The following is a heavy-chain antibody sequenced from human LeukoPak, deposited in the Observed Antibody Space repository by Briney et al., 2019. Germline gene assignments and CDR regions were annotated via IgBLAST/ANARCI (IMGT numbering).Heavy chain of an antibody. D-gene: IGHD2-2*01. CDR3: AKPLCSSTSCPNFDY. J-gene: IGHJ4*02. CDR1: GFTFSSYA. V-gene: IGHV3-23*01. CDR2: ISGSGGST. Sequence: PGGSLRLSCAASGFTFSSYAMSWVRQAPGKGLEWVSAISGSGGSTYYADSVKGRFTISRDNSKNTLYLQMNSLGAEDTAVYYCAKPLCSSTSCPNFDYWGQGTLGTVSS.